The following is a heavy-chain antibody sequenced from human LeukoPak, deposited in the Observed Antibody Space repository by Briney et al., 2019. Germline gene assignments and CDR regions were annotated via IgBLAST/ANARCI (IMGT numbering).Heavy chain of an antibody. V-gene: IGHV3-66*01. CDR1: EFTVSSNY. J-gene: IGHJ3*02. CDR3: ARSDITAKEDAFDI. D-gene: IGHD5-18*01. CDR2: IYSGDST. Sequence: GGSLRLSCAASEFTVSSNYMSWVRQAPGKGLEWVSVIYSGDSTYYADSVKGRFTISRDNSKNTLYLQMNSLRAEDTAVYYCARSDITAKEDAFDIWGQGTMVTVSS.